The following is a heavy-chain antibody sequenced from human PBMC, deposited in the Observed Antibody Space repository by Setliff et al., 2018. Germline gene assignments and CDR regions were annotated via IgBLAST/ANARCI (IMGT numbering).Heavy chain of an antibody. J-gene: IGHJ4*02. CDR3: ARTCSGSGCYAGLES. CDR2: ISASSANI. V-gene: IGHV3-48*01. D-gene: IGHD2-15*01. CDR1: GFTFSRYA. Sequence: PGGSLRLSCAASGFTFSRYAMNWVRQTPGKGLEWVSYISASSANIQYADSVRGRFTVSRDNARNSLYLQMNSPRAEDTAVYYCARTCSGSGCYAGLESWGQGTPVTVSS.